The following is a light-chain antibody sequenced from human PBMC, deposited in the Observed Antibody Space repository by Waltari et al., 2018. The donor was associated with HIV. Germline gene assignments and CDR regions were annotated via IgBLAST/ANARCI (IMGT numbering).Light chain of an antibody. CDR2: FGS. V-gene: IGKV2-28*01. Sequence: DIVMTQSPLSLPVAPGEPASISCRSSQSLMYSNGFHYLDWYLQKPGQSPQLLLYFGSHRPSGVPDRFSGSGSATDFTLKISRVEAGDVGVYYCMQALQTPCTFGQGTKLEIK. J-gene: IGKJ2*02. CDR3: MQALQTPCT. CDR1: QSLMYSNGFHY.